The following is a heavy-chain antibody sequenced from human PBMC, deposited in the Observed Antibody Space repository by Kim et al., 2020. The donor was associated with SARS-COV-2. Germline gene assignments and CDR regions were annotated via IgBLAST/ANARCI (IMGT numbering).Heavy chain of an antibody. D-gene: IGHD6-19*01. CDR1: GGSFSGYY. CDR2: INHSGST. J-gene: IGHJ6*01. V-gene: IGHV4-34*01. Sequence: SETLSLTCAVYGGSFSGYYWSWIRQPPGKGLEWIGEINHSGSTNYNPSLKSRVTISVDTSKNQFSLKLSSVTAADTAVYYCARYHFGYSSGWWAYYYGM. CDR3: ARYHFGYSSGWWAYYYGM.